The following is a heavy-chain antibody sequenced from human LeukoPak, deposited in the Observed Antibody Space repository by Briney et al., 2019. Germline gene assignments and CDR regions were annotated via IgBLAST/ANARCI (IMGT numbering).Heavy chain of an antibody. Sequence: PSETLSLTCTVSGGSISGYYWTWIRQPPGKGLEWIGYMYYNGNTNYNPSLKSRVTISVDTSKNQFSLKLSSVTAADTAVYYCARCGYDFYYYYMDVWGKGTTVTISS. V-gene: IGHV4-59*12. CDR1: GGSISGYY. D-gene: IGHD5-12*01. J-gene: IGHJ6*03. CDR3: ARCGYDFYYYYMDV. CDR2: MYYNGNT.